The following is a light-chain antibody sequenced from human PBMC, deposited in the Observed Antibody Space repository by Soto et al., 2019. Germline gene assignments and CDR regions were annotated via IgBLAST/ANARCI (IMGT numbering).Light chain of an antibody. CDR2: EGS. CDR3: NSYTGSSTYV. Sequence: QSVLPQPASVSGSPGQSITISCTGTSSDVGSYNRVSWYQQPPGAAPKLMIYEGSKRPSGVPNRFSGSKSGNTASLTISGLQAEDEADYYCNSYTGSSTYVFGTGTKVTVL. J-gene: IGLJ1*01. CDR1: SSDVGSYNR. V-gene: IGLV2-14*02.